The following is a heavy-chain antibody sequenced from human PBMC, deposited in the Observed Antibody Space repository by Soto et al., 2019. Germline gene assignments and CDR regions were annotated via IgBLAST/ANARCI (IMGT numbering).Heavy chain of an antibody. CDR3: AKTGAHITIFGVVDWFDP. D-gene: IGHD3-3*01. Sequence: GGSLRLSCAASGFTFSSYAMSWVRQAPGKGLEWVSAISGSGGSTYYADSVKGRFTISRDNSKNTLYLQMNSLRAEDTAVYYCAKTGAHITIFGVVDWFDPWGQGTLVTVSS. CDR1: GFTFSSYA. V-gene: IGHV3-23*01. J-gene: IGHJ5*02. CDR2: ISGSGGST.